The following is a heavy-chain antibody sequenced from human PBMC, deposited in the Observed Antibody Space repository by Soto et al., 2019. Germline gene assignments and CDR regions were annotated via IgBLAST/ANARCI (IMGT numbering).Heavy chain of an antibody. CDR3: ARAACSSTSCYNYYAYGMDV. CDR1: GYTFTTYS. CDR2: IHAGNGNT. Sequence: QVQLVQSGPEMKKPGASVKLSCKASGYTFTTYSMHWVRQAPGQRLEWMGWIHAGNGNTEHSQKFQVRVPITRDTSASTAYLEQGSLRPEDTAVYYCARAACSSTSCYNYYAYGMDVWGQGTAVTVS. J-gene: IGHJ6*02. D-gene: IGHD2-2*01. V-gene: IGHV1-3*01.